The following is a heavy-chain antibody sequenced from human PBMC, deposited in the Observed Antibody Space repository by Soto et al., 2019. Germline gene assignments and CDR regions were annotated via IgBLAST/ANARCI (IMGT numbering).Heavy chain of an antibody. CDR3: AGTTSHQWYYLDV. V-gene: IGHV6-1*01. Sequence: PSQTLSLTCAISGDSVSSNSAAWNWIRLSPSRGLEWLARTYYRSRWYNDYAVSVRSRITVNPDTSKNQFSLQLTSVTPEDTAVYYCAGTTSHQWYYLDVSGKGSSVIGSS. CDR1: GDSVSSNSAA. D-gene: IGHD1-7*01. J-gene: IGHJ6*03. CDR2: TYYRSRWYN.